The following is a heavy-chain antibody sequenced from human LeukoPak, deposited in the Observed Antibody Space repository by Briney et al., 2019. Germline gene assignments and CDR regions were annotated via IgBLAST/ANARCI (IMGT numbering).Heavy chain of an antibody. Sequence: ASVKVSCKASGYTFTGYYMHWVRQAPGQGLEWMGIINPSGGSTSYAQKFQGRVTMTRDMSTSTVYMELSSLRSEDTAVYYCARARDIVLMSFDPWGQGTLVTVSS. CDR1: GYTFTGYY. CDR3: ARARDIVLMSFDP. J-gene: IGHJ5*02. V-gene: IGHV1-46*01. CDR2: INPSGGST. D-gene: IGHD2-8*01.